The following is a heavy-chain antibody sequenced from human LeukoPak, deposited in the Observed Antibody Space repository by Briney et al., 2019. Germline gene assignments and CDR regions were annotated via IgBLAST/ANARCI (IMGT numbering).Heavy chain of an antibody. J-gene: IGHJ4*02. CDR3: TRVRATVVGQYYFDY. V-gene: IGHV3-72*01. D-gene: IGHD1-26*01. CDR2: IRNKANRYTT. Sequence: GGSLRLSCAASGFTFSDHYMYWVRQAPGKGLEWVGRIRNKANRYTTEYAASVRGKFSVSRDDSKNSLYLQMNSLESDDTAVYYCTRVRATVVGQYYFDYWGQGTLVTVSS. CDR1: GFTFSDHY.